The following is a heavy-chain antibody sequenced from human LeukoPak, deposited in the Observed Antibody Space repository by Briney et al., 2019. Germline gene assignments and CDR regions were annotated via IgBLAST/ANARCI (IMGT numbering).Heavy chain of an antibody. CDR1: GYTFTSYD. Sequence: GASVKVSCKASGYTFTSYDINWVRQATGQGLEWMGWMNPNSGNTGYAQKFQGRVTMTRNTSLSTAYMELSSLRSEDTAVYYCARNYGSGSYYNEDPDYWGQGTLVTVSS. V-gene: IGHV1-8*01. J-gene: IGHJ4*02. D-gene: IGHD3-10*01. CDR2: MNPNSGNT. CDR3: ARNYGSGSYYNEDPDY.